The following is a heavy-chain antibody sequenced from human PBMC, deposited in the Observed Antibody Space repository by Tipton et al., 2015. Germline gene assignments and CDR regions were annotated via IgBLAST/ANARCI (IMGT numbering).Heavy chain of an antibody. CDR1: GFSFSSYA. CDR3: AKDSYSTAWFNDGYFDY. J-gene: IGHJ4*02. Sequence: SLRLSCAASGFSFSSYAMSWVRQAPGKGLEWVSALSGSGINTYYADSVKGRFTISRDNSENTLYLQMNSLRAEDTIVYFCAKDSYSTAWFNDGYFDYWGQGTLVTVSS. V-gene: IGHV3-23*01. D-gene: IGHD6-19*01. CDR2: LSGSGINT.